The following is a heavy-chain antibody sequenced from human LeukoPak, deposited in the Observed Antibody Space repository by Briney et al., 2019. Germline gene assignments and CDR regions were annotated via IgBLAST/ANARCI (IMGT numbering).Heavy chain of an antibody. Sequence: PGGSLRLSCAASGFTVSSNYMSWVRQAPGKGLEWVSVIYSGGSTYYADSVKGRFTISRDNSKNTLYLQMNSLRAEDTAVYYCARAPTASIAYFDYWGQGALVTVSS. CDR2: IYSGGST. CDR1: GFTVSSNY. CDR3: ARAPTASIAYFDY. J-gene: IGHJ4*02. V-gene: IGHV3-66*01. D-gene: IGHD4-17*01.